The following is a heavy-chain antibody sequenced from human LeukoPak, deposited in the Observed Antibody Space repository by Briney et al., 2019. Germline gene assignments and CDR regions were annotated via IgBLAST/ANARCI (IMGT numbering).Heavy chain of an antibody. J-gene: IGHJ4*02. CDR2: ISSSDGST. Sequence: SGGSLRLSCIPSGFTFSLYAMHWVRQAPGKGLEYVSAISSSDGSTYYANSVKGRFTISRDNSKNTLYLQMGSLRPEDTGVYYCVREERGQAMDYWGQGTLVTVSS. D-gene: IGHD2-2*01. CDR1: GFTFSLYA. CDR3: VREERGQAMDY. V-gene: IGHV3-64*01.